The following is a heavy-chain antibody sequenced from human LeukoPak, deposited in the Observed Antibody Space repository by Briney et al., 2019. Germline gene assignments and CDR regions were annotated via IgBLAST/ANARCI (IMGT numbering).Heavy chain of an antibody. V-gene: IGHV3-7*01. Sequence: GGSLRLSCAASGFTLSNYWMSWVRQAPGKGLEWVAHIKQDGSEKKYVDSVKGRFTITRDNAEKSLYLQMNSLRAEGAAMYYCARYPNKAFDIWGQGTMVTVSS. CDR3: ARYPNKAFDI. CDR1: GFTLSNYW. CDR2: IKQDGSEK. J-gene: IGHJ3*02. D-gene: IGHD1/OR15-1a*01.